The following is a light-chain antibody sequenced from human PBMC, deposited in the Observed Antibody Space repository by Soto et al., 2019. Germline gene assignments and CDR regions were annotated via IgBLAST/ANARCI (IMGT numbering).Light chain of an antibody. V-gene: IGLV1-44*01. CDR3: AAWDDRLNGVI. J-gene: IGLJ2*01. CDR2: SNA. Sequence: QSVLTQTPSASGTPGQRVIIFCSGSTSNIGSNAVSWYQQLPGTAPKLLIYSNAQRPSGVSDRFSGSRSGTSASLAISGLQSEDESDYFCAAWDDRLNGVIFGGGTKLT. CDR1: TSNIGSNA.